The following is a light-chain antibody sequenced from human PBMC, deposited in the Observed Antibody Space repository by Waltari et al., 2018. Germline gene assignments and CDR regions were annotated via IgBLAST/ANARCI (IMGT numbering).Light chain of an antibody. CDR1: QSVRSN. Sequence: EIVMTKSPATLSVSPGEGATLSCRASQSVRSNLAWYQQKPGQAPRLLIYGASTRATGIPARFSGSGSGTEFTLTITSLQSEDFAVYYCQQYNNWPPRTFGQGTKLEIK. J-gene: IGKJ2*01. V-gene: IGKV3-15*01. CDR2: GAS. CDR3: QQYNNWPPRT.